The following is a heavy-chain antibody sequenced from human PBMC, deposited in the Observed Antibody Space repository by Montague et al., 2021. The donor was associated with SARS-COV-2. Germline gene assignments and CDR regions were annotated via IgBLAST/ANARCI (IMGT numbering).Heavy chain of an antibody. Sequence: ETLSLTCIVSDDSISSSSYYWGWIRQPPGKGLEYIGSIYYSGSAYYNPSLKSRVTISIDTSKNQFSLKLNSVTAADTAVYYCARDIPPQNSDRGGAFDYWGQGTLVTVSS. J-gene: IGHJ4*02. CDR1: DDSISSSSYY. CDR3: ARDIPPQNSDRGGAFDY. CDR2: IYYSGSA. V-gene: IGHV4-39*07. D-gene: IGHD2-21*01.